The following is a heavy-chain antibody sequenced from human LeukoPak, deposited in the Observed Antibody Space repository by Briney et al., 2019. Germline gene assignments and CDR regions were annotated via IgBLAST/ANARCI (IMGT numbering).Heavy chain of an antibody. CDR3: ARDQHGLRYFDWYPPSDY. CDR2: ISAYNGNT. J-gene: IGHJ4*02. D-gene: IGHD3-9*01. Sequence: GASVKVSCKASGYTFTSYGISWVRQAPGQGLEWMGWISAYNGNTNYAQKLQGRVTMTTDTSTSTAYMELRSLRSDDTAVYYCARDQHGLRYFDWYPPSDYWGQGTLVTVSS. CDR1: GYTFTSYG. V-gene: IGHV1-18*01.